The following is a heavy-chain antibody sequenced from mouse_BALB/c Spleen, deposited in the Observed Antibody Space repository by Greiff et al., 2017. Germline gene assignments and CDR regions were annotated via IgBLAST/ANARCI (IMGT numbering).Heavy chain of an antibody. CDR3: ARGGLLYYLDY. J-gene: IGHJ2*01. Sequence: EVQGVESGGGLVKPGGSLKLSCAASGFTFSSYAMSWVRQTPEKRLEWVASISSGGSTYYPDSVKGRFTISRDNARNILYLQMSSLRSEDTAMYYCARGGLLYYLDYWGQGTTLTVSS. V-gene: IGHV5-6-5*01. CDR1: GFTFSSYA. CDR2: ISSGGST.